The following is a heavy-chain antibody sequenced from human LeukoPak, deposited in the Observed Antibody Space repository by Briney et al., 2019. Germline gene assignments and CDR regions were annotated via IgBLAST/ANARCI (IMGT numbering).Heavy chain of an antibody. CDR2: VDPEAGKT. J-gene: IGHJ4*02. Sequence: ASVKVSCKVSGDSLTALSMQWVRQAPGEGLEWMGGVDPEAGKTMYAEKLDGRLTVTDDTSTDTAYMQLSSLRLEETAVYYCATDMVGYCGGVTCYSEAYWGQGTLVTVSS. CDR3: ATDMVGYCGGVTCYSEAY. V-gene: IGHV1-24*01. D-gene: IGHD2-21*01. CDR1: GDSLTALS.